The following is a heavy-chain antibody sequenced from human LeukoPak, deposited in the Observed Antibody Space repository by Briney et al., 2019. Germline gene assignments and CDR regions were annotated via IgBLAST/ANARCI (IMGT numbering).Heavy chain of an antibody. J-gene: IGHJ4*02. CDR2: IKQDGSVK. CDR1: GFTFSNIR. CDR3: ARDPESSAFDL. V-gene: IGHV3-7*01. Sequence: GGSLRLSCAASGFTFSNIRWGGVARTRGRGRESLANIKQDGSVKNYMDSLKGRSTISRDNARESLYLEINSLRADDTAVYYCARDPESSAFDLWGQGALVTVSS. D-gene: IGHD5/OR15-5a*01.